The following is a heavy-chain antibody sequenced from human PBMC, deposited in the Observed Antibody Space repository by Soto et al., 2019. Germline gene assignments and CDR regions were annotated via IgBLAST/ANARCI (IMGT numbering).Heavy chain of an antibody. CDR1: GGSMRNDF. CDR2: IHYSGTT. V-gene: IGHV4-59*12. D-gene: IGHD6-13*01. J-gene: IGHJ4*02. Sequence: SETLSLTCTVSGGSMRNDFWTWIRHPPGEGLEWIGYIHYSGTTSFFPSYNPSLRSRVTISEDTSKNQFSLKLLSVTNADTAVYFCAAGESSSRNLAPYYLDFWGQWTQGTVSS. CDR3: AAGESSSRNLAPYYLDF.